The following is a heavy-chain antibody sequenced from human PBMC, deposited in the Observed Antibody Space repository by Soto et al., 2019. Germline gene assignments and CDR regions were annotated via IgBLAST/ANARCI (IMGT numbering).Heavy chain of an antibody. Sequence: QVQLVQSGAEVKKPGASVKVSCKASGDTFTSYDIKWVRQATGQGLEWMGWMNPNSGNTGYAQKFQGTVTMTRNTCLSTTYMGLTRLRTVSMAVYYCARRRNGTDVGGQGTTVTVSS. V-gene: IGHV1-8*01. CDR1: GDTFTSYD. CDR3: ARRRNGTDV. CDR2: MNPNSGNT. J-gene: IGHJ6*02.